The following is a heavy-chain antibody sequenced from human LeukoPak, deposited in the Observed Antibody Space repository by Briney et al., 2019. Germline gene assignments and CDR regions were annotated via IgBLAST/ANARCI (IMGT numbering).Heavy chain of an antibody. D-gene: IGHD1-26*01. CDR3: ARDNSYWSFDL. J-gene: IGHJ4*02. V-gene: IGHV1-46*01. Sequence: ASVKISCKASEYTLPTYTLHWVRQAPGQGLEWMGISNPSGGSTRYAQKFQGRITMTRDTSTSTVYMELSSLISDDTAVYYCARDNSYWSFDLWGQGTLVTVSS. CDR1: EYTLPTYT. CDR2: SNPSGGST.